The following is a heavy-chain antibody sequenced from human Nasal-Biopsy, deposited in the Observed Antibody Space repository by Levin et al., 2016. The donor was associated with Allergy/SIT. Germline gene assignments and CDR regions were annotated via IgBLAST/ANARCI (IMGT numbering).Heavy chain of an antibody. V-gene: IGHV4-39*02. D-gene: IGHD3-10*01. Sequence: SETLSLTCTVSDVSITSSSYFWGWIRQSPGKGLEWIASIYYSGNTFRNPSLRSRVTISRDTSKNQFSLKLMSVTAADTAVYYCVREKAWIESYDRGPFDSWGQGTLVTVSS. CDR2: IYYSGNT. J-gene: IGHJ4*02. CDR1: DVSITSSSYF. CDR3: VREKAWIESYDRGPFDS.